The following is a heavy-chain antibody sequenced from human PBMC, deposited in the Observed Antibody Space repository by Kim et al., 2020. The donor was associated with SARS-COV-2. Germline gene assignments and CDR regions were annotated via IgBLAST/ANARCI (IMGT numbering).Heavy chain of an antibody. CDR1: GGTFSSYA. CDR2: IIPIFGTA. J-gene: IGHJ4*02. Sequence: SVKVSCKASGGTFSSYAISWVRQAPGQGLEWMGGIIPIFGTANYAQKFQGRVTITADESTSTAYMELSSLRSEDTAVYYCARGRGYYDSSGYYGLLDYWGQGTLVTVSS. D-gene: IGHD3-22*01. CDR3: ARGRGYYDSSGYYGLLDY. V-gene: IGHV1-69*13.